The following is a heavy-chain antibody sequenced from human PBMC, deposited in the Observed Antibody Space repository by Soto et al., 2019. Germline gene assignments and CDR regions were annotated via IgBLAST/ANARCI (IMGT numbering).Heavy chain of an antibody. V-gene: IGHV4-39*01. CDR3: ATLWFGESPY. CDR2: IYYSGST. Sequence: QLQLQESGPGLVKPSETLSLTCTVSGGSISRNSYYWGWIRQPPGKGLEWIGSIYYSGSTYYNPSLKSRVTISADTSKNQFSLKLSSVTAADTAVYYCATLWFGESPYWGQGTLVTVSS. D-gene: IGHD3-10*01. J-gene: IGHJ4*02. CDR1: GGSISRNSYY.